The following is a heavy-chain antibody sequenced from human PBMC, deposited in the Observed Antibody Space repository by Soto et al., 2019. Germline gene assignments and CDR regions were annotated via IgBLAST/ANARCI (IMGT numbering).Heavy chain of an antibody. CDR3: ATGRNYDYIWGSYRPRDAFDI. CDR2: FDPEDGET. Sequence: ASVKVSCKVSGYTLTELSMHWVRQAPGKGLEWMGGFDPEDGETIYAQKFQGRVTMTEDTSTDTAYMELSSLRSEDTAVYYCATGRNYDYIWGSYRPRDAFDIWGQGTMVTV. CDR1: GYTLTELS. V-gene: IGHV1-24*01. D-gene: IGHD3-16*02. J-gene: IGHJ3*02.